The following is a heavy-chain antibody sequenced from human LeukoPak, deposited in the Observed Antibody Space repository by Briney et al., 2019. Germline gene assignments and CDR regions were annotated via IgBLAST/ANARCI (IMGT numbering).Heavy chain of an antibody. Sequence: ASVKVSCKASGYTFTSYGISWVRQAPGQGLERMGWISAYNGNTNYAQKLQGRVTMTTDTSTSTAYMELRSLRSDDTAVYYCARDLGIAAAGPYYYGMDVWGQGTTVTVSS. D-gene: IGHD6-13*01. J-gene: IGHJ6*02. CDR2: ISAYNGNT. CDR1: GYTFTSYG. V-gene: IGHV1-18*01. CDR3: ARDLGIAAAGPYYYGMDV.